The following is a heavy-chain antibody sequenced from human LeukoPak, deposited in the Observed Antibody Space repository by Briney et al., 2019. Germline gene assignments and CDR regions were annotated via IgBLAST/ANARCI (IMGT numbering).Heavy chain of an antibody. CDR3: ARRHGTIVVVPAAKRRGRDYYFDY. D-gene: IGHD2-2*01. J-gene: IGHJ4*02. CDR1: GGSISSGGYY. Sequence: PSETLSLTCTVSGGSISSGGYYWSWIRQPPGRGLEWVGEINNSGSTNYNPSLKSRVTISVDTSKNQFSLKLSSVTAADTAVYYCARRHGTIVVVPAAKRRGRDYYFDYWGQGTLVTVSS. CDR2: INNSGST. V-gene: IGHV4-39*07.